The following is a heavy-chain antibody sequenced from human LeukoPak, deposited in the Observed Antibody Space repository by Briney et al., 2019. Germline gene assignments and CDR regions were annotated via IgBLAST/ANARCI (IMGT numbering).Heavy chain of an antibody. CDR1: GFTFSSYA. D-gene: IGHD6-13*01. V-gene: IGHV3-23*01. Sequence: PGGSLRLSCAASGFTFSSYAMSWVRQAPGEGLEWVSAISGSGGSTYYADSVKGRFTISRDNSKNTLYLQMNSLRAEDTAVYYCAKDHIAAAGEYYMDVWAKGPRSPSP. CDR2: ISGSGGST. J-gene: IGHJ6*03. CDR3: AKDHIAAAGEYYMDV.